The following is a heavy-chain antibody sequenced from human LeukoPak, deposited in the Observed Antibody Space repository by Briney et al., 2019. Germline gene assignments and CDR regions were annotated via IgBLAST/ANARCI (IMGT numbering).Heavy chain of an antibody. D-gene: IGHD3-10*01. J-gene: IGHJ4*02. CDR1: GYTLTELS. CDR3: ATLIGSNSYYYGSGSSSGDY. V-gene: IGHV1-24*01. CDR2: FDPEDGET. Sequence: AASVKVSCKVSGYTLTELSMHWVRQAPGKGLEWMGGFDPEDGETIYAQKFQGRVTMTEDTSTDTAYMELSSLRSEDTAVYYCATLIGSNSYYYGSGSSSGDYWGQGTLVTVSS.